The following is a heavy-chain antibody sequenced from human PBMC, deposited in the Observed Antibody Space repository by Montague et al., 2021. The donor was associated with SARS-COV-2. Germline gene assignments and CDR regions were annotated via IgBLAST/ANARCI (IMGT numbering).Heavy chain of an antibody. J-gene: IGHJ6*02. D-gene: IGHD3-22*01. CDR1: GGSISSYY. V-gene: IGHV4-59*01. CDR3: ARGIPRPMRWLLVVDDAFDV. CDR2: IYYSGST. Sequence: SETLSLTRTVSGGSISSYYWSWIRQPPGKGLEWIGYIYYSGSTNYNPSLKSRVTISVDTSKNQFSLKLSSVTAADTAVYYCARGIPRPMRWLLVVDDAFDVWGPGTTVTVSS.